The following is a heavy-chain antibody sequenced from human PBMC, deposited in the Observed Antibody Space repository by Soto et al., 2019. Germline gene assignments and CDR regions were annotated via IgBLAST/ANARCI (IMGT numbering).Heavy chain of an antibody. CDR2: IGHTGIVK. V-gene: IGHV3-30*09. CDR3: AREVTPVAGPWDFDL. D-gene: IGHD2-15*01. J-gene: IGHJ2*01. Sequence: QVQLVESGGGVVQPGTSLTLSCEASGFTFSIHSIHWIRQLPGKALEWGAVIGHTGIVKVYGDSVKGRLALSRDNSKNTVFLQMNSLGTADTAIYYCAREVTPVAGPWDFDLWGRGTLVSVSS. CDR1: GFTFSIHS.